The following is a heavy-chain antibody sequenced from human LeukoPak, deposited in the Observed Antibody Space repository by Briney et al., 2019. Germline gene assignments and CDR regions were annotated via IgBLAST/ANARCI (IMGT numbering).Heavy chain of an antibody. CDR3: ARVLSGWYRYYYYYMDV. J-gene: IGHJ6*03. CDR2: ISSSSSYI. D-gene: IGHD6-19*01. Sequence: PGGSLRLSCAASGFTFSSYSMNWVRQAPGKGLEWVSSISSSSSYIYYADSVKGRFTTSRDNAKNSLYLQMNSLRAEDTAVYYCARVLSGWYRYYYYYMDVWGKGTTVTISS. V-gene: IGHV3-21*01. CDR1: GFTFSSYS.